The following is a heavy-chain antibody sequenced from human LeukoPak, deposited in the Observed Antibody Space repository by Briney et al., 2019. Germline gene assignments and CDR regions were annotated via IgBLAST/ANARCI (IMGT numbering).Heavy chain of an antibody. CDR3: ASGLSSLFSFGAALDYYMDV. J-gene: IGHJ6*03. V-gene: IGHV1-2*02. D-gene: IGHD5-18*01. Sequence: ASVKVSCKASGYTFTNHYMHWVRQARGQGLEWMGWINPHSGDTNYAQKFQGRVIMTRDTSISTAYMELSSLRSDDTAMYYCASGLSSLFSFGAALDYYMDVWAKGPRSPSP. CDR2: INPHSGDT. CDR1: GYTFTNHY.